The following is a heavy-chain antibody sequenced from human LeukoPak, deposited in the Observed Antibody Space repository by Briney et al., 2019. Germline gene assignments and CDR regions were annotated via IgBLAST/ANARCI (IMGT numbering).Heavy chain of an antibody. CDR1: GYTFTSYG. CDR3: ARGDRRNNIVVVPAAKDAFDI. D-gene: IGHD2-2*01. Sequence: ASVKVSCKASGYTFTSYGISWVRQAPGQGLEWMGWISAYNGNTNYAQKLQGRVTMTTDTSTSTAYMELRSLRSDDTAVYYCARGDRRNNIVVVPAAKDAFDIWGQGTMVTVSS. J-gene: IGHJ3*02. V-gene: IGHV1-18*01. CDR2: ISAYNGNT.